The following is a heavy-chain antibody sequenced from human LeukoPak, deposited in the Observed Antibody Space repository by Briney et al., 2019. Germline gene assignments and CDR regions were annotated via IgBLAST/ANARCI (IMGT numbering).Heavy chain of an antibody. CDR3: ATVDDLEFRYYFDY. CDR2: IIPMFGAT. D-gene: IGHD3-10*01. CDR1: GGTFSSYD. Sequence: SVKVSCKASGGTFSSYDITWVRQAPGQGLEWMGTIIPMFGATNYAQKFQGRVTITADKSTSTAYMELSSLRSEDTAVYYCATVDDLEFRYYFDYWGQGTLVTVSS. V-gene: IGHV1-69*06. J-gene: IGHJ4*02.